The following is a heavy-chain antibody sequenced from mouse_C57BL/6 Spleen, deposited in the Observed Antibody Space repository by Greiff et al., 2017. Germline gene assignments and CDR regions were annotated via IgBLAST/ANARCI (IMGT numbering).Heavy chain of an antibody. D-gene: IGHD2-5*01. Sequence: QVQLKESGAELMKPGASVKLSCKATGYTFTGYWIEWVKQRPGHGLEWIGEILPGSGSTNYNEKFKGKATFTADTSSNTASMQLSSLATEDSANYYCARSSYSNTGYFDVWGTVTTVTVSS. CDR1: GYTFTGYW. CDR3: ARSSYSNTGYFDV. CDR2: ILPGSGST. J-gene: IGHJ1*03. V-gene: IGHV1-9*01.